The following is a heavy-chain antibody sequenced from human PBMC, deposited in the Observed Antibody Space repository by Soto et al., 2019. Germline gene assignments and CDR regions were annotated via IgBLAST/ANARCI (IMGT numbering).Heavy chain of an antibody. CDR2: IVPLSGTA. D-gene: IGHD2-8*01. CDR1: RNTFNIFA. Sequence: QVQLVQSGAEVRNPGSSVKVSCQASRNTFNIFAFSWVRQAPGQELQFVGGIVPLSGTAKSAQEFQDRVTLTADESTSTSYTELRTLQSDDTAIFYCASGVAEDRFEFWGQGPLVTVSS. V-gene: IGHV1-69*01. J-gene: IGHJ1*01. CDR3: ASGVAEDRFEF.